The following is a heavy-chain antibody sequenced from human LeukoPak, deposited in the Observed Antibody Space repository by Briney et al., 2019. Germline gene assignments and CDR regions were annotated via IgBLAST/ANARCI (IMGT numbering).Heavy chain of an antibody. J-gene: IGHJ4*02. CDR3: ARAGSYSSSWYYFDY. D-gene: IGHD6-13*01. CDR2: ISSSSSYI. Sequence: GGSLRLSCAASGFTFSSYSMNWVRQAPGKGLEWASSISSSSSYIYYADSVKGRFTISRDNAKNSLYLQMNSLRAEDTAVYYCARAGSYSSSWYYFDYWGQGTLVTVSS. CDR1: GFTFSSYS. V-gene: IGHV3-21*01.